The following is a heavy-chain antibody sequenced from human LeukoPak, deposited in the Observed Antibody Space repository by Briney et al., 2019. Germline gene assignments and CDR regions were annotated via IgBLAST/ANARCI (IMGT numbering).Heavy chain of an antibody. D-gene: IGHD3/OR15-3a*01. CDR3: AKGLGVASLIVDALDM. Sequence: GGSLRLSCAASGFTFHDYAMHWVRQVPGKGLEWVSGITWNSGSVLYADSVRGRFTISRDSAKNSLYLQMNSLRPEDMAFYYCAKGLGVASLIVDALDMWGQGTMVAV. V-gene: IGHV3-9*03. CDR2: ITWNSGSV. CDR1: GFTFHDYA. J-gene: IGHJ3*02.